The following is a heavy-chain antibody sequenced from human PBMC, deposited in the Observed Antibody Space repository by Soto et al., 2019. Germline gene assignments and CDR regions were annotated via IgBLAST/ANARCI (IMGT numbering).Heavy chain of an antibody. J-gene: IGHJ5*02. CDR1: GGSVSSGDYY. CDR3: ARYKSGFKGFDP. CDR2: IYYRGGT. D-gene: IGHD3-9*01. V-gene: IGHV4-61*08. Sequence: PSETLSLTCTVSGGSVSSGDYYWSWIRQPPGKGLEWIAYIYYRGGTYYNPSLKSRVTISVDTSKNQFSLKLSSVTAADTAVYYCARYKSGFKGFDPWGQGTLVTVSS.